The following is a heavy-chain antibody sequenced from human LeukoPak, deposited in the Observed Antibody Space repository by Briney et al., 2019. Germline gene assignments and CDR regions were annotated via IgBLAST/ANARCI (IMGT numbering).Heavy chain of an antibody. J-gene: IGHJ4*02. CDR1: GFTFSSYA. CDR2: ISSGSSTI. D-gene: IGHD6-13*01. Sequence: GGSLRLSCAASGFTFSSYAMSWVRQAPGKGLEWVSYISSGSSTIFYADSVKGRFTISRDNAQSSLYLQMNSLRAEDTAVYYSTTHPYAIAAAGVPWGQGTLVTVSS. CDR3: TTHPYAIAAAGVP. V-gene: IGHV3-48*04.